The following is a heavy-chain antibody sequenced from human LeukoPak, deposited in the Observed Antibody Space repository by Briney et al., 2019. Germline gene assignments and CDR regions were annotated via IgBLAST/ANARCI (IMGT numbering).Heavy chain of an antibody. CDR3: ARVGAHGQARQIYYYYGMDV. CDR2: IIPIFGTA. CDR1: GGTFSSYA. J-gene: IGHJ6*02. Sequence: GASVKVSCKASGGTFSSYAISWVRQAPGQGLEWMGGIIPIFGTANYAQKFQGRVTITADESTSTAYMELSSLRSEDTAVYYCARVGAHGQARQIYYYYGMDVWGQGTTVTVSS. V-gene: IGHV1-69*13. D-gene: IGHD6-6*01.